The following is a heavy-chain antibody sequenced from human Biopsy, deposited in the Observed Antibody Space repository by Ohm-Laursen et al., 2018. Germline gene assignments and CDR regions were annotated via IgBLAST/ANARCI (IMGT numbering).Heavy chain of an antibody. V-gene: IGHV4-31*01. CDR1: GDSISSDVYY. CDR3: ARAPYVSGSFGWFDP. Sequence: SQTLSLTCTVSGDSISSDVYYWNWFRQHPEKGLEWIGYISSGGYRKYTPSLQSLITISMDTSRNQFSLRLNSVTSADTAVYYCARAPYVSGSFGWFDPWGQGIVVTVSS. J-gene: IGHJ5*02. CDR2: ISSGGYR. D-gene: IGHD3-10*01.